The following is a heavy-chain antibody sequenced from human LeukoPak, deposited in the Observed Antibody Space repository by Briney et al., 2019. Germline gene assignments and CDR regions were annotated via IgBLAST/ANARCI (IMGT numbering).Heavy chain of an antibody. CDR3: AREDMGGATTFDY. D-gene: IGHD1-26*01. J-gene: IGHJ4*02. Sequence: PGGSLRLSCAASGFTFTIYAMSWVRQAPGKGLEWVYGISGSGGSTYDADSVKGRFTISRDNYKKMLYLQMSSLRAEDTAVYYCAREDMGGATTFDYWGQGTLVTVSS. CDR1: GFTFTIYA. CDR2: ISGSGGST. V-gene: IGHV3-23*01.